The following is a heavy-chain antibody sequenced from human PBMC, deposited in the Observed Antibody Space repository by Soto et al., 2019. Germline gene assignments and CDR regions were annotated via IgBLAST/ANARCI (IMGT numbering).Heavy chain of an antibody. D-gene: IGHD1-26*01. CDR1: GFTFSTFG. CDR3: ARDIVGVTRSFDY. V-gene: IGHV3-21*01. J-gene: IGHJ4*02. CDR2: ISSSSSYI. Sequence: EVQLVESGGGLVKPGGSLRLSCAASGFTFSTFGMNWVRQAPGKGLEWVSSISSSSSYIYYADSVKGRFTISRDNAKNSLYLQMNSLRAEDTAVYYCARDIVGVTRSFDYWGQGTLVTVSS.